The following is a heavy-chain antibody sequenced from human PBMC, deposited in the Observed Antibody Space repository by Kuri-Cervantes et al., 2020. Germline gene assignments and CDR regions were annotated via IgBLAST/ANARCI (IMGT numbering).Heavy chain of an antibody. CDR1: GYTFTYRY. CDR3: ARDGNLVADF. CDR2: IIPIFGTA. V-gene: IGHV1-69*05. J-gene: IGHJ3*01. Sequence: SVKVSCKASGYTFTYRYLHWVRQAPGQALEWMGGIIPIFGTANYAQKFQGRVTITTDESTTTAYMELRGLTSDDTAIYYCARDGNLVADFWGQGTMVTVSS.